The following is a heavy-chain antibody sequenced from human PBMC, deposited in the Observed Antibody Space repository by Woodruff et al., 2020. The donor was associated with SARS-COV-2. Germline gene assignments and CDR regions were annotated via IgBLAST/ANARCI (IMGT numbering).Heavy chain of an antibody. CDR3: ARGGGPLDN. J-gene: IGHJ4*02. D-gene: IGHD3-16*01. V-gene: IGHV4-34*01. Sequence: EWIGEIKGSGTTSYNPSLKSRVTISLDTSKNQFSLRLSSLTAADTAVYYCARGGGPLDNWGQGTPVTVSS. CDR2: IKGSGTT.